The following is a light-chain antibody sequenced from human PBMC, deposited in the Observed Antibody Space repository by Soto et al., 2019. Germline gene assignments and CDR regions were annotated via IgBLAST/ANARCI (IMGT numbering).Light chain of an antibody. CDR1: SSDVGGYNY. CDR3: SSYTSSSTRV. J-gene: IGLJ2*01. V-gene: IGLV2-14*01. CDR2: EVS. Sequence: QSALTQPASVSGSPGQSITISCTGTSSDVGGYNYVSWYQHHPGTVPKLMIYEVSNRPSGVSNRFSGSKSGNTASLTISGLQAEDEADYYCSSYTSSSTRVFGGGTKLTVL.